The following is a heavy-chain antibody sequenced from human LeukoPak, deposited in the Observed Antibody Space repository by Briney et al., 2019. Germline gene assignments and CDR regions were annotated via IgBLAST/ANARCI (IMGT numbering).Heavy chain of an antibody. J-gene: IGHJ4*02. D-gene: IGHD5-12*01. CDR3: ALLTVASDFDY. V-gene: IGHV3-48*03. CDR2: IHSSGTVK. CDR1: RFPLSIYE. Sequence: GGSLRLSCVVSRFPLSIYEMNWVRQAPGKGLEWVSNIHSSGTVKYYSDSVKGRFSISRDNAKSSLYLQMNSLRVEDTAVYYCALLTVASDFDYWGQGALVTVSS.